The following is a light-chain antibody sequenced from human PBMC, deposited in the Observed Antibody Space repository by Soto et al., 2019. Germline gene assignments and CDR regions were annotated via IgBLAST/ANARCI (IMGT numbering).Light chain of an antibody. CDR2: EVS. CDR1: SSDVGSYNL. V-gene: IGLV2-23*02. Sequence: QSALTQPASVSGSPGQSITISCTGTSSDVGSYNLVSWYQQHPGKAPKLMIYEVSKRPSGVSNRFSGSKSGNTASLTISGLQAEDEADHYCCSYAGSSTYVFGTGTKVTV. CDR3: CSYAGSSTYV. J-gene: IGLJ1*01.